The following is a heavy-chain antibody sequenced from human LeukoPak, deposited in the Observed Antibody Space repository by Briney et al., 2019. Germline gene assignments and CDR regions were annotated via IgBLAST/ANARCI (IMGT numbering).Heavy chain of an antibody. V-gene: IGHV3-21*01. CDR1: GFTFINAW. CDR2: ISSSSSYI. CDR3: ARAGSGSYYMNWFDP. D-gene: IGHD3-10*01. J-gene: IGHJ5*02. Sequence: GGSLRLSCAASGFTFINAWMNWVRQAPGKGLEWVSSISSSSSYIYYADSVKGRFTISRDNAKNSLYLQMNSLRAEDTAVYYCARAGSGSYYMNWFDPWGQGTLVTVSS.